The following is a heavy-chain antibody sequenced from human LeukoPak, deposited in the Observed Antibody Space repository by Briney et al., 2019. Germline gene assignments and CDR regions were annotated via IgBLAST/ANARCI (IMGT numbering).Heavy chain of an antibody. CDR3: ARVIPDYYTIIAAAGIFDY. CDR1: GDSISSGYY. CDR2: IYHSGRT. J-gene: IGHJ4*02. Sequence: SETLSLTCTVSGDSISSGYYWGWIRQPPGKGLEWIGSIYHSGRTFYNPSLKSRVTISVDTSKNQFSLKLTSVTAADTAVYYCARVIPDYYTIIAAAGIFDYWGQGTLVTVSS. V-gene: IGHV4-38-2*02. D-gene: IGHD6-13*01.